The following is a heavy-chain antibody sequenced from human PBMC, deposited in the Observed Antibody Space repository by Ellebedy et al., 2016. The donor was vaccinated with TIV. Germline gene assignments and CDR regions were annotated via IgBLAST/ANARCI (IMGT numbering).Heavy chain of an antibody. J-gene: IGHJ5*02. D-gene: IGHD5-24*01. CDR3: ARGPQLFDP. V-gene: IGHV3-48*04. Sequence: GESLKISCAASGFTFRDYTMNWVRQAPAKGLEWVSYIDIGATTIYYADSVKGRFTISRDNAKNSLFLQMNSLRADDTAVYYSARGPQLFDPWGQGTLVTVSS. CDR2: IDIGATTI. CDR1: GFTFRDYT.